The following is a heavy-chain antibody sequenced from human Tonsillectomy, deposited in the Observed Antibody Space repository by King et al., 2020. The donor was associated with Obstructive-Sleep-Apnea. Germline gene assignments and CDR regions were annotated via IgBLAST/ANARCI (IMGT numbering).Heavy chain of an antibody. CDR2: MNPNSGNT. Sequence: VQLVQSGAEVKKPGASVKVSCRASGYTFSSAEIHWGRQAPGQGLEWMGWMNPNSGNTAYVQKFQGRVTMTRNPSINTAYMELSSLRSTDTAVYFCARGSSRSFDIWGQGTLVTVSS. D-gene: IGHD6-13*01. J-gene: IGHJ4*02. CDR3: ARGSSRSFDI. CDR1: GYTFSSAE. V-gene: IGHV1-8*01.